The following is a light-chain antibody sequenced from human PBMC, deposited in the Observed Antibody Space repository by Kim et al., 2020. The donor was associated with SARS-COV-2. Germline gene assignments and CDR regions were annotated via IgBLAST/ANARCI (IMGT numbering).Light chain of an antibody. V-gene: IGKV3-20*01. CDR2: GAS. CDR1: ASVYSRY. Sequence: LAPGERATLSCRASASVYSRYLAWYRRKPGQAPRLLIYGASTRATGIPDRFSGSGSGTDFTLTISRLEPEDFAVYYCHQFGSSPYTFGQGTKLEI. CDR3: HQFGSSPYT. J-gene: IGKJ2*01.